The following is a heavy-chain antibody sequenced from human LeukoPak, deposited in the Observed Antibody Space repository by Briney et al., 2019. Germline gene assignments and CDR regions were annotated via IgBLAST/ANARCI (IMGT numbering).Heavy chain of an antibody. J-gene: IGHJ4*02. CDR3: AKDICGVDCYPHGGY. CDR2: IPYDGSNK. V-gene: IGHV3-30*02. CDR1: GFTFSNYG. D-gene: IGHD2-21*01. Sequence: GGSLGLSCAASGFTFSNYGMHWVRQVPGKGLEWVAFIPYDGSNKYYADSLKGRFTISRDNSKNTLYLQMNSLRAEDTAIYYCAKDICGVDCYPHGGYWGQGTLVTVSS.